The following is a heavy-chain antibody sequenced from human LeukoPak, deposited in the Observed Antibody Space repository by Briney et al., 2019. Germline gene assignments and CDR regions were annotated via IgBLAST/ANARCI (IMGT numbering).Heavy chain of an antibody. J-gene: IGHJ3*01. Sequence: SETLSLTCTVSGGSISSYYWSWIRQPPGKGLEWIGYIYSSGTTKYNPSLKSRVTISVDTSKNQFSLKMSSMTAADTAVYYCARHRPPGFDFWGQGTMVTVSS. CDR1: GGSISSYY. D-gene: IGHD6-6*01. CDR2: IYSSGTT. V-gene: IGHV4-4*09. CDR3: ARHRPPGFDF.